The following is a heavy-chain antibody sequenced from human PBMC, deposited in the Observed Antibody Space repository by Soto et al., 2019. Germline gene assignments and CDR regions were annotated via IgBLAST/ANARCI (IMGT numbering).Heavy chain of an antibody. J-gene: IGHJ5*02. CDR2: ISSKGGNT. CDR3: VKDLEYSYGSIGLGS. Sequence: PGGTLRLSCSVSGFTFSSDAMHWVRQAPGKGLEYVSAISSKGGNTYYADSVKGRFTISRDNSKNTLYLQMSSLRAEDTAVYYCVKDLEYSYGSIGLGSWGQGT. CDR1: GFTFSSDA. V-gene: IGHV3-64D*06. D-gene: IGHD5-18*01.